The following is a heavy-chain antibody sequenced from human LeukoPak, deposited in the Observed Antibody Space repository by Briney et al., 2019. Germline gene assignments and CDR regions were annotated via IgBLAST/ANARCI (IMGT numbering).Heavy chain of an antibody. CDR2: IYTSGST. J-gene: IGHJ4*02. CDR1: GGSISRYY. D-gene: IGHD5-12*01. Sequence: PSETLSLTCTVSGGSISRYYWSWIRQPAGKGLEWIGRIYTSGSTNYNPSLKSRVTMSVDTSKNQFSLKLSSVTAADTAVYYCARDSGGYDYASFDYWGQGTLVTVSS. V-gene: IGHV4-4*07. CDR3: ARDSGGYDYASFDY.